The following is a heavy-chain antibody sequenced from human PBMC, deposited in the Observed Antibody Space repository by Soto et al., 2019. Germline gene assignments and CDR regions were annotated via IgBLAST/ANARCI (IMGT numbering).Heavy chain of an antibody. Sequence: SETLSLTCAVYGGSFSGYYWSWSRQPPGKGLEWIGEINHSGSTNYNPSLKSRVTISVDTSKHQFSLKLSSVTAADTAVYYCAGGIAAGVHWFGPWGQGNRVIVAS. D-gene: IGHD6-13*01. J-gene: IGHJ5*02. CDR2: INHSGST. CDR3: AGGIAAGVHWFGP. CDR1: GGSFSGYY. V-gene: IGHV4-34*01.